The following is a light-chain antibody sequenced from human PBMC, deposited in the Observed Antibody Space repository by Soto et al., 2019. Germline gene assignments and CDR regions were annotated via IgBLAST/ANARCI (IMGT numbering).Light chain of an antibody. Sequence: TQSPATLSVSPGERATLSCRASQNIRDNLAWYQQRPGQAPRLLIYATSTRATDVPARVSGRGFGSDFDLTIHNLQSEDFAIDYCQHYISWPPLFTFGPGTTVDIK. V-gene: IGKV3-15*01. CDR2: ATS. CDR1: QNIRDN. CDR3: QHYISWPPLFT. J-gene: IGKJ3*01.